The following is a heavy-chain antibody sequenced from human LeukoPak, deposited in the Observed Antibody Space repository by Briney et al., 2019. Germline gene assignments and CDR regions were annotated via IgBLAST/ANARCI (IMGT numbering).Heavy chain of an antibody. D-gene: IGHD4-17*01. Sequence: GASVRVSCKASGYIFTSYGISWVRQAPGQGLEWMGIINPSGGSTSYAQKFQGRVTMTRDTSTSTVYMELSSLRSEDTAVYYCASAPIYGPSDYWGQGTLVTVSS. CDR1: GYIFTSYG. J-gene: IGHJ4*02. CDR2: INPSGGST. V-gene: IGHV1-46*01. CDR3: ASAPIYGPSDY.